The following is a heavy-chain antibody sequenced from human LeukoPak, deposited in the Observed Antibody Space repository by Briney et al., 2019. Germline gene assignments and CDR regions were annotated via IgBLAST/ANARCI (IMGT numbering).Heavy chain of an antibody. D-gene: IGHD3-3*01. CDR2: INPNSGGT. V-gene: IGHV1-2*02. CDR1: GYTFTGYY. J-gene: IGHJ5*02. CDR3: ARFRFLEWRVRGAFDP. Sequence: GASVKVSCKASGYTFTGYYMHWVRQAPGQGLEWMGWINPNSGGTDYAQKFQGSVTMPRDTSISTAYMELSRLRSDDTAVYYCARFRFLEWRVRGAFDPWGQGTLVTVSS.